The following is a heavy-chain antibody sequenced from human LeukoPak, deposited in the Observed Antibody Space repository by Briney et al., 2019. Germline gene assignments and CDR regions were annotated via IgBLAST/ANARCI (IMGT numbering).Heavy chain of an antibody. Sequence: GGSLRLSCAASGFTFSDHYMDWVRQAPGKGLEWVGRSKTKADRYTTEYAASVRGRFTISRDDSKNSLFLQMNSLRTEDTAVYYCAASIAARQGFWGQGTLVTVSS. CDR3: AASIAARQGF. CDR2: SKTKADRYTT. D-gene: IGHD6-6*01. V-gene: IGHV3-72*01. CDR1: GFTFSDHY. J-gene: IGHJ4*02.